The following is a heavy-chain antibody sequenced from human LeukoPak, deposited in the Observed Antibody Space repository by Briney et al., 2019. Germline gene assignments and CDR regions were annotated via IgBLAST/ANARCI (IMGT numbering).Heavy chain of an antibody. CDR1: GFTFSSYE. D-gene: IGHD1-26*01. Sequence: GGSLRLSCAASGFTFSSYEMNWVCQAPGKGLEWVSYISSSGSAIYYADSVKGRFTISRDNAKKSLYLQMNRLRAEDTAVYYCARDQGSYYGLAFDFWGQGTRVTVSS. CDR3: ARDQGSYYGLAFDF. J-gene: IGHJ3*01. CDR2: ISSSGSAI. V-gene: IGHV3-48*03.